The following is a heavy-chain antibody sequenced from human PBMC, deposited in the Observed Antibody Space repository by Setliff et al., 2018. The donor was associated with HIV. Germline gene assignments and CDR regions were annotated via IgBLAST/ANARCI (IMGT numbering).Heavy chain of an antibody. Sequence: SETLSLTCTVSGGSISSGGYYWSWIRQHPGKGLEWIGYIYYSGSTYYNPSLKSRVTISVDTSKNQFSLKLSSVTAADTAVYYCARATFEQLGNFDYWGQGTLVTVPQ. CDR3: ARATFEQLGNFDY. CDR1: GGSISSGGYY. CDR2: IYYSGST. D-gene: IGHD6-6*01. J-gene: IGHJ4*02. V-gene: IGHV4-31*03.